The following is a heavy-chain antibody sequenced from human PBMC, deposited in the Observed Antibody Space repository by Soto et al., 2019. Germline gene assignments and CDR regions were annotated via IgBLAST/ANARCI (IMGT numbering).Heavy chain of an antibody. CDR1: SGPSSSHN. J-gene: IGHJ6*02. CDR3: VIQGIDYLHGLVDV. V-gene: IGHV4-59*08. CDR2: VYYTGGT. Sequence: QVHVQQSGPGLVKPSETLSLSCTVSSGPSSSHNWGWIRQPPGRGLEWIGYVYYTGGTSYNPSLRSRVTIAADTSTNPISLTLSAWTAADTAVYYCVIQGIDYLHGLVDVWGQWTTVSVSS. D-gene: IGHD1-26*01.